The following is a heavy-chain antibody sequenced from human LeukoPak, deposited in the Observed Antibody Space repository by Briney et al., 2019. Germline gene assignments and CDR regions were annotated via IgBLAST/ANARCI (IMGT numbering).Heavy chain of an antibody. CDR3: AREYCSTTSCSSYHGMDV. CDR1: GFAFSIYN. CDR2: ISSSSSYI. D-gene: IGHD2-2*01. V-gene: IGHV3-21*01. Sequence: GGSLRPSCAASGFAFSIYNMNWVRQAPGKGLEWVSFISSSSSYIYYADSVKGRFTISRDNAKNSLYLQMNSLRVEDAAVYYCAREYCSTTSCSSYHGMDVWGQGTTVAVSS. J-gene: IGHJ6*02.